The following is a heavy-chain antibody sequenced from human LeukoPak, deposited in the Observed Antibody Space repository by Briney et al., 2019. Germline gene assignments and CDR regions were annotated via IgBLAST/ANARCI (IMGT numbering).Heavy chain of an antibody. CDR2: FYYSGST. CDR3: AVLEMATIES. V-gene: IGHV4-59*08. CDR1: GGSISSYY. D-gene: IGHD5-24*01. Sequence: SETLSLTCTVSGGSISSYYWSWIRQPPGKGLEWIGYFYYSGSTNYNPSLKSRVTISVDTSKNQFSLKLSSVTAADTAVYYCAVLEMATIESWGQGTLVTVSS. J-gene: IGHJ4*02.